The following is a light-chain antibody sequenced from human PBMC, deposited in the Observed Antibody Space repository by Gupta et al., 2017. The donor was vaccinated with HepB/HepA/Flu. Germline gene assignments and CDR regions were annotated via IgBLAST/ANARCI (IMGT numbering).Light chain of an antibody. CDR3: LQYDNLPYT. CDR2: GVS. CDR1: QDIRKF. V-gene: IGKV1-33*01. Sequence: DIDLTQSPSSLSASIGDRVSITCQSSQDIRKFLNWFQHTPGRAPQLLLYGVSNLQEGVPSRCSGSGSGTHFTLTIDSLQPEDIGTYYCLQYDNLPYTFGQGTVLEIK. J-gene: IGKJ2*01.